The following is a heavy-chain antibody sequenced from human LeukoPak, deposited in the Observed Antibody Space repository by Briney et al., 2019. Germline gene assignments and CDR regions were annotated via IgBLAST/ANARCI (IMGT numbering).Heavy chain of an antibody. J-gene: IGHJ6*03. Sequence: SVTLSLTCTVSGGSISSYYWSWIRQPAGKGLEWIGRMYTSGSTNYNPSLKSRVTMSADTSKSQFSLKLSSVTVADAAVYYCASSTVVLEAFYYYMDVWGKGTTVTVSS. D-gene: IGHD2-15*01. CDR2: MYTSGST. CDR3: ASSTVVLEAFYYYMDV. V-gene: IGHV4-4*07. CDR1: GGSISSYY.